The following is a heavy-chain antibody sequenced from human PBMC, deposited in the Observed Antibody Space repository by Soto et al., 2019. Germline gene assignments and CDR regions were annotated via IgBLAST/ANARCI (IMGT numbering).Heavy chain of an antibody. CDR2: IYYSGST. CDR3: ASTPTSADYYYMDV. J-gene: IGHJ6*03. V-gene: IGHV4-59*08. D-gene: IGHD2-15*01. Sequence: SETLSLTCTFSGGSISSYYWSWIRQPPGKGLEWIGYIYYSGSTNYNPSLKSRVTISVDTSKNQFSLKLSSVTATDTAVYYCASTPTSADYYYMDVWGKGTTVTVSS. CDR1: GGSISSYY.